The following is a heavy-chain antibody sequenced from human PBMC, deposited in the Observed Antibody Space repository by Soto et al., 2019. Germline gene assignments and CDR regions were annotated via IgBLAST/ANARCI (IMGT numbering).Heavy chain of an antibody. V-gene: IGHV3-23*01. CDR1: GFTFSSYA. CDR2: ISGSGGST. Sequence: GGSLRLSCAASGFTFSSYAMSWVRQAPGKGLEWVSAISGSGGSTYYADSVKGRFTISRDNSKNTLYLQMNSLRAEDTAVYYCAKDVPNYSNYYPNNWFDPWGQGTLVTVSS. J-gene: IGHJ5*02. CDR3: AKDVPNYSNYYPNNWFDP. D-gene: IGHD4-4*01.